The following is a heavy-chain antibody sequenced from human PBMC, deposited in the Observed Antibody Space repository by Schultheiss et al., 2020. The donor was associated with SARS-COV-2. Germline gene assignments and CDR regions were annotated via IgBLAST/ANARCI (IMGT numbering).Heavy chain of an antibody. V-gene: IGHV3-11*06. CDR2: ISSSSSYT. CDR1: GFTFSDYY. CDR3: ASLYSVAVATDY. J-gene: IGHJ4*02. Sequence: GGSLRLSCAASGFTFSDYYMRWIRQAPGKGLEWVSYISSSSSYTNYADSVKGRFTISRDNTKNSLYLQMNSLRAEDTAVYYCASLYSVAVATDYWGQGTLVTVSS. D-gene: IGHD6-19*01.